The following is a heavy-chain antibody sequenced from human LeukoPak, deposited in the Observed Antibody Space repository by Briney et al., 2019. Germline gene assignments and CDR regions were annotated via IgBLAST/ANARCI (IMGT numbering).Heavy chain of an antibody. J-gene: IGHJ4*02. Sequence: SETLSLTCTVSGGSISTYYWSWIRQPPGRGLEWIGSIHYSGSTSYNSSLKSRVTMSIDTSKNQFSLKLSSVTPADTAVYYCARQVYSSSWSYYFEYWGQGILVTVSS. V-gene: IGHV4-59*01. CDR3: ARQVYSSSWSYYFEY. CDR1: GGSISTYY. CDR2: IHYSGST. D-gene: IGHD6-13*01.